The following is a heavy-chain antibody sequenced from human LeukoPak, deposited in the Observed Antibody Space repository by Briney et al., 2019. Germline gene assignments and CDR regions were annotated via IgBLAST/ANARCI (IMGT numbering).Heavy chain of an antibody. J-gene: IGHJ3*02. CDR1: GGSISTYY. Sequence: SETLSLTCTVSGGSISTYYWSWIRQPPGKGLEWIAYIYYSGSTDYNPSLKSRVTISLDTSKNQFSLKLSSVTAADTAVYYCARHDPIVGTPDAFDIWGQGTMVTVSS. CDR2: IYYSGST. V-gene: IGHV4-59*08. D-gene: IGHD1-26*01. CDR3: ARHDPIVGTPDAFDI.